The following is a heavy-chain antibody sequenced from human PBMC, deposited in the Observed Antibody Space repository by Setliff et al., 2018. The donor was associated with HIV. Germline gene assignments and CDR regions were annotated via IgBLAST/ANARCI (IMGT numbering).Heavy chain of an antibody. Sequence: SETLSLTCTVSGDSISSGNYYWTWIRQPAGKALEWIGRITNTGATEYNPSLKSRVTVSVDTSQNQFSLKLTSVTAADPANYFCSRGPPFDRWGRGTLVTVSS. V-gene: IGHV4-61*02. CDR1: GDSISSGNYY. CDR2: ITNTGAT. CDR3: SRGPPFDR. J-gene: IGHJ2*01.